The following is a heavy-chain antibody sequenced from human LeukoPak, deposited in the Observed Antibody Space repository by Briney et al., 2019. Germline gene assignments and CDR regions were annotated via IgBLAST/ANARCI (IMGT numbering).Heavy chain of an antibody. Sequence: SETLSLTCAVYGGSFSGYYWSWIRQPPGKGLEWIGEINHSGSTNYNPSLKSRVTISVDTSKIQFSLKLSSVTAADTAVYYCARASSITMIVVAPFDYWGQGTLVTVSS. V-gene: IGHV4-34*01. CDR2: INHSGST. D-gene: IGHD3-22*01. CDR1: GGSFSGYY. J-gene: IGHJ4*02. CDR3: ARASSITMIVVAPFDY.